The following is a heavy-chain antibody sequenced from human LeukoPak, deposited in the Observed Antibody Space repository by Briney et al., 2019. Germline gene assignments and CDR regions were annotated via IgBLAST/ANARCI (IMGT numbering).Heavy chain of an antibody. Sequence: GGSLRLSCAASGFTFSSYGMHWVRQAPGKGLEGVAVISYDGSNKYYADSVKGRFTISRDNSKNTLYLQMNSLRAEDTAVYYCAKDLTMIVVVTSSGFDYWGQGTLVTVSS. V-gene: IGHV3-30*18. CDR1: GFTFSSYG. D-gene: IGHD3-22*01. CDR2: ISYDGSNK. CDR3: AKDLTMIVVVTSSGFDY. J-gene: IGHJ4*02.